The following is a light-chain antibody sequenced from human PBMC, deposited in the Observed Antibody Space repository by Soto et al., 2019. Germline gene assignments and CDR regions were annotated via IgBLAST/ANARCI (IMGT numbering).Light chain of an antibody. CDR1: QDISKS. CDR3: QQHENLPPT. Sequence: DVQMTQSPSSLSASVGDRVSITCQASQDISKSLNWYQQKPGKAPKFLIYDASNLETGVPSRFSGSGSGTEFSFTTSSLQPEDIATYYCQQHENLPPTFGGGTKL. V-gene: IGKV1-33*01. J-gene: IGKJ4*01. CDR2: DAS.